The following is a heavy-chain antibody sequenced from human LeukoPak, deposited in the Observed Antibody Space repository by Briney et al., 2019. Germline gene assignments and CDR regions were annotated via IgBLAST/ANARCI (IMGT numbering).Heavy chain of an antibody. CDR2: IYYSGST. Sequence: SETLSLTCTVSGGSISSYYWSWIRQPPGKGLEWIGYIYYSGSTNYNPSLKSRVTISVDTSKNQFSLKLSSVTAADTAVYYCARDRGQNENYGDYVSAFDIWGQGTMVTVSS. D-gene: IGHD4-17*01. J-gene: IGHJ3*02. V-gene: IGHV4-59*01. CDR3: ARDRGQNENYGDYVSAFDI. CDR1: GGSISSYY.